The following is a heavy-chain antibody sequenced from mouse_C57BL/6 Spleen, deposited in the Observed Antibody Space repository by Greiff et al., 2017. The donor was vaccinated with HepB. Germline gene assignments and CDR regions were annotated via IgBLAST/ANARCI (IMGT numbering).Heavy chain of an antibody. V-gene: IGHV4-1*01. Sequence: EVKLVESGGGLVQPGGSLKLSCAASGIDFSRYWMSWVRRAPGKGLEWIGEINPDSRTINYAPSLKDKFIISRDNANNTLYLQISNVRSEDTALYYCARLGYYSWFAYWGQGTLVTVSA. CDR1: GIDFSRYW. J-gene: IGHJ3*01. D-gene: IGHD2-12*01. CDR3: ARLGYYSWFAY. CDR2: INPDSRTI.